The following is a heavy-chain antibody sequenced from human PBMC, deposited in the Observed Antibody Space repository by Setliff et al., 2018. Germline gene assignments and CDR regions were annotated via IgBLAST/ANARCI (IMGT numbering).Heavy chain of an antibody. CDR1: GGSITSSSYY. J-gene: IGHJ4*02. CDR3: ARRETYYNFWSGYYAY. Sequence: LSLTCTVSGGSITSSSYYWGWIRQPPGKGLEWIGSIYYSGSTYYNPSLKSRVTISVDTSKNQFSLKLSSVTAADTAVYYCARRETYYNFWSGYYAYWGQGTLVTVSS. D-gene: IGHD3-3*01. V-gene: IGHV4-39*07. CDR2: IYYSGST.